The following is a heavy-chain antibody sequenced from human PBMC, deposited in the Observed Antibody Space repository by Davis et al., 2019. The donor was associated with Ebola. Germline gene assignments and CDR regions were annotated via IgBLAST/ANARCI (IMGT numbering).Heavy chain of an antibody. D-gene: IGHD3/OR15-3a*01. Sequence: GESLKISCQGSGYNFANYWIGWVRQTPGEGLEWMGNIYPADSDTNYSPSFQGQVTISADKSISTAYLQWSSLKASDTAMYYCARGRTEDYAVDIWGQRTMVTVSS. CDR1: GYNFANYW. CDR2: IYPADSDT. V-gene: IGHV5-51*01. J-gene: IGHJ3*02. CDR3: ARGRTEDYAVDI.